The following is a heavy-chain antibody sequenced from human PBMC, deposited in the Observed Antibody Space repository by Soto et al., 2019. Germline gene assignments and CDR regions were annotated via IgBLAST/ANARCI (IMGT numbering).Heavy chain of an antibody. D-gene: IGHD6-13*01. CDR1: GYTLTELS. Sequence: ASVKVSCKVSGYTLTELSMHWVRQAPGKGLEWMGGFDPEDGETIYAQKFQGRVTMTEDTSTDTAYMELSSLRSEDTAVYYCATFQRDPYSSSWYEAGYWGQGTLVTVYS. J-gene: IGHJ4*02. CDR2: FDPEDGET. V-gene: IGHV1-24*01. CDR3: ATFQRDPYSSSWYEAGY.